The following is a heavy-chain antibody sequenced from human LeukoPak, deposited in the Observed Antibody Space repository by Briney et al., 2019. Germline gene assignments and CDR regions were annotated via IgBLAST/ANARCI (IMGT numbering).Heavy chain of an antibody. CDR2: IYYSGST. Sequence: SETLSLTCTVSGGSISSTNYYWGWIRQPPGKGLEWIGSIYYSGSTYYNPSLKSRVTISLDTSKNQFSLKLSSVTAADTAVYYCARGDCSSTSCYYNMDVWGKGTTVTVSS. CDR3: ARGDCSSTSCYYNMDV. CDR1: GGSISSTNYY. V-gene: IGHV4-39*07. J-gene: IGHJ6*03. D-gene: IGHD2-2*01.